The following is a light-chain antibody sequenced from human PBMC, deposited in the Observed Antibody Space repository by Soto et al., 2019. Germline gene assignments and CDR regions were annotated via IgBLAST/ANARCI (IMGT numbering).Light chain of an antibody. J-gene: IGKJ1*01. V-gene: IGKV4-1*01. Sequence: DIVMTQSPDSLAVSLGERATVNCKSSQSVLYSSNNNNYLAWYQQKPGQPPKLLIYWASTRESGVPDRFSGSGSGIDFTLTISSLQAEDVAVYYCQQYYSTPWTFGQGTKVEIK. CDR1: QSVLYSSNNNNY. CDR3: QQYYSTPWT. CDR2: WAS.